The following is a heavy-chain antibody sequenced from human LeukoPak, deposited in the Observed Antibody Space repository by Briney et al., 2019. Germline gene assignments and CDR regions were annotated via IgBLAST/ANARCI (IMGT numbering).Heavy chain of an antibody. V-gene: IGHV3-23*01. Sequence: GGSLRLSCATSGFTFSSYTMTWVRQAPGKGLEYVSGIGSSRGSTTYADSVKGRFTIYRDNSKNTLYLQMNSLRVEDTAVYYCAKDPNWDRGYWGQGTLVTVSS. CDR3: AKDPNWDRGY. J-gene: IGHJ4*02. D-gene: IGHD7-27*01. CDR2: IGSSRGST. CDR1: GFTFSSYT.